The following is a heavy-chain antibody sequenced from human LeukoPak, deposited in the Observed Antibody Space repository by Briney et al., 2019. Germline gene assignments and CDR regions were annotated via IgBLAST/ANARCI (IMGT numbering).Heavy chain of an antibody. Sequence: GRSLRLSCAASGFTFSSYGMHWVRQAPGKGLEWVAVISYDGGNKYYADSVKGRFTISRDNSKNTLYLQMNSLRAEDTAVYYCAKDRGNIYSGWYKWFDPWGQGTLVTVSS. CDR3: AKDRGNIYSGWYKWFDP. CDR2: ISYDGGNK. J-gene: IGHJ5*02. V-gene: IGHV3-30*18. CDR1: GFTFSSYG. D-gene: IGHD6-19*01.